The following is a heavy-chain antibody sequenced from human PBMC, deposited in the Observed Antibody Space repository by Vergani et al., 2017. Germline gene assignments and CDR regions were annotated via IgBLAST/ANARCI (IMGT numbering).Heavy chain of an antibody. V-gene: IGHV3-30*04. D-gene: IGHD1-26*01. J-gene: IGHJ4*02. CDR3: ARDVGRRGYFDY. CDR2: ISYDGSNK. Sequence: QVQLVESGGGVVQPGRSLRLSCAASGFTFSSYAMHWVRQAPGKGLEWVAVISYDGSNKYYADSVKGRFTISRDNSKNTLYLQMNSRRAEDTAVYYCARDVGRRGYFDYWGQGTLVTVSS. CDR1: GFTFSSYA.